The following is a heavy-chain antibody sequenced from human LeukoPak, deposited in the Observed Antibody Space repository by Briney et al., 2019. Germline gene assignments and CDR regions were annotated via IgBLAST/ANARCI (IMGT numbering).Heavy chain of an antibody. J-gene: IGHJ4*02. CDR2: ISYDGSNK. V-gene: IGHV3-30*18. CDR3: AKGCARYGHGFLFDY. Sequence: GGSLRLSCAASGFTFSSYSMNWVRQAPGKGLEWVAVISYDGSNKYYGDSVKGRFTISRDNSKNTLYLQTSSLRAEDTAVYYCAKGCARYGHGFLFDYWGQGTLVTVSS. D-gene: IGHD5-18*01. CDR1: GFTFSSYS.